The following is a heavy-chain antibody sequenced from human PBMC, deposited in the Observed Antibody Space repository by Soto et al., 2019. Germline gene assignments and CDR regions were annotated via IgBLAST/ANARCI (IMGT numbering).Heavy chain of an antibody. J-gene: IGHJ6*02. CDR3: ARDLLRFLEWFGRYYCYGMDV. D-gene: IGHD3-3*01. CDR2: ISYDGSNK. CDR1: GFTFSSYA. Sequence: QVQLVESGGGVVQPGRSLRLSCAASGFTFSSYAMHWVRQAPGKGLEWVAVISYDGSNKYYADSVKGRFTISRDNSKNTLYLQMNSLRAEDTAVYYCARDLLRFLEWFGRYYCYGMDVWGQGTTVTVSS. V-gene: IGHV3-30-3*01.